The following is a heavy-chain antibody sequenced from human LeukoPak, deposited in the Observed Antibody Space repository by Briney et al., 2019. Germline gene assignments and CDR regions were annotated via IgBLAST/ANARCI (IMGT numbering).Heavy chain of an antibody. CDR2: IYPGDSDT. J-gene: IGHJ4*02. D-gene: IGHD4-23*01. CDR1: GYSFTSYW. CDR3: ESTPRGYYGGLDY. Sequence: GESLKISCKASGYSFTSYWIAWVRQMPGKGLECMGIIYPGDSDTRYSPSFQGQVTISADKSINTAYLQWSSLKASDTAMYYCESTPRGYYGGLDYWGQGTLVTVSS. V-gene: IGHV5-51*01.